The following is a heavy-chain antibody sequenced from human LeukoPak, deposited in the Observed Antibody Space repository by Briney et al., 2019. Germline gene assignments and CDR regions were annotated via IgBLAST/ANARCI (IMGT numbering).Heavy chain of an antibody. J-gene: IGHJ5*02. CDR3: ARVAAVAGIPS. CDR2: ISSSSSYI. D-gene: IGHD6-19*01. CDR1: GFTFSSYA. Sequence: GGSLRLSCAASGFTFSSYAMNWVRQAPGKGLEWVSSISSSSSYIYYADSVKGRFTISRDNAKNSLYLQMNSLRAEDTAVYYCARVAAVAGIPSWGQGTLVTVSS. V-gene: IGHV3-21*01.